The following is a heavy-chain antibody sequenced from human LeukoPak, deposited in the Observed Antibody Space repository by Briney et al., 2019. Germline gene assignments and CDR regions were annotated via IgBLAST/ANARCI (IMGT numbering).Heavy chain of an antibody. CDR2: ISVSGNT. Sequence: GGSLRLSCAASGFTLSSYAMSWVRQGPGKGLEWVSAISVSGNTYHADSVKGRFTISRDNSKNTLYLQMNSLRAEDTAVYYCAKPTSSSSGIDYWGQGTLVTVSS. CDR3: AKPTSSSSGIDY. J-gene: IGHJ4*02. CDR1: GFTLSSYA. D-gene: IGHD6-6*01. V-gene: IGHV3-23*01.